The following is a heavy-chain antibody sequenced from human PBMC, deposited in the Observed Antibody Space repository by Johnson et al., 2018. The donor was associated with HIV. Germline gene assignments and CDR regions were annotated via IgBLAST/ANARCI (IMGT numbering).Heavy chain of an antibody. V-gene: IGHV3-66*01. Sequence: VLLLESGGCVVQPGRSLRLSCAASGFTVSSNYMSWVRQAPGKGLEWVSSIYSGGSTYYADSVKGRFTISRDNAKNSLYLQMNSLRAEDTAVYYCARDGIAAEPKWDAFDIWGQGTLVTVSS. CDR1: GFTVSSNY. CDR3: ARDGIAAEPKWDAFDI. J-gene: IGHJ3*02. CDR2: IYSGGST. D-gene: IGHD6-13*01.